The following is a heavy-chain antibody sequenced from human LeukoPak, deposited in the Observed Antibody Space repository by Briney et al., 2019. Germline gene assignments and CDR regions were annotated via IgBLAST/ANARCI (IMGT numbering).Heavy chain of an antibody. CDR1: GFTFTSYG. Sequence: ASVKVSCKASGFTFTSYGISWVRQAPGQGLEWMGWISNYNGNTNYAQNLQDRVTLTTDTSTSTAYMELRSLRSDDTAIYYCVREYYYDASTYYPLDHGGKGPLVAVSS. CDR2: ISNYNGNT. J-gene: IGHJ4*02. V-gene: IGHV1-18*01. D-gene: IGHD3-22*01. CDR3: VREYYYDASTYYPLDH.